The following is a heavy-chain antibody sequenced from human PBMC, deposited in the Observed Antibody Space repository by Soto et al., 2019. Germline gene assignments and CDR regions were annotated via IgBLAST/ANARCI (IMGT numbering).Heavy chain of an antibody. CDR3: ARDSHYDILTGYYNYFDY. CDR1: GFTFSSYA. V-gene: IGHV3-30-3*01. CDR2: ISYDGSNK. J-gene: IGHJ4*02. D-gene: IGHD3-9*01. Sequence: QVQLVESGGGVVQPGRSLRLSCAASGFTFSSYAMHWVRQAPGKGLEWVAVISYDGSNKYSSDSVKGRFTISRDNYKNTLSRQMNGVRAEDTAVYYCARDSHYDILTGYYNYFDYWGQGTLVTVSS.